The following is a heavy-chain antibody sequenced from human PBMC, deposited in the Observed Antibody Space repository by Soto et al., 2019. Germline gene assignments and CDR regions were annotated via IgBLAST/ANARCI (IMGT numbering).Heavy chain of an antibody. CDR1: GGTFSSYA. D-gene: IGHD3-16*01. Sequence: QVQLVQSGAEVKKPGSSVKVSCKASGGTFSSYAISWVRQAPGQGLEWMGGIIPIFGTADYAQKFQGRVTSTADESTSTAYIDLSSLRSEDTAVYYCARHLGGNHYYYGMDVWGQGTTVTVSS. J-gene: IGHJ6*02. V-gene: IGHV1-69*12. CDR2: IIPIFGTA. CDR3: ARHLGGNHYYYGMDV.